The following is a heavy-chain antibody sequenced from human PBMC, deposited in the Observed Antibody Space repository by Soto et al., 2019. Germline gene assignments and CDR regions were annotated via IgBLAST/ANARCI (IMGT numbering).Heavy chain of an antibody. D-gene: IGHD3-22*01. V-gene: IGHV4-59*01. CDR3: ARSIDSSGYYFSNC. J-gene: IGHJ4*02. CDR1: GGSISSYY. Sequence: QVQLQESGPGLVKPSETISLTCTVSGGSISSYYWSWIRQSPGKGLEWIGYMHYSGNTNYNPSLKSRVTTSLDTSRNQFSLKLSSVTAADTAVYYCARSIDSSGYYFSNCWGQGTLVTVSS. CDR2: MHYSGNT.